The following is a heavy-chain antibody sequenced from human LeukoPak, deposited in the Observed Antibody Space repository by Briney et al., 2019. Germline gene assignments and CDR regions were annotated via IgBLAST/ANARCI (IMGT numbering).Heavy chain of an antibody. CDR2: IHYSGST. CDR3: AREVLGGWGANYFDY. J-gene: IGHJ4*02. CDR1: GGSISSSSYY. Sequence: PSETLSLTCTVSGGSISSSSYYWAWIRQPPGKGLEWIGSIHYSGSTYYNPSLQSRVTISIDTSKNQFSLKLSSVTAADTAFYYCAREVLGGWGANYFDYWGQGTLVTVSS. D-gene: IGHD1-26*01. V-gene: IGHV4-39*07.